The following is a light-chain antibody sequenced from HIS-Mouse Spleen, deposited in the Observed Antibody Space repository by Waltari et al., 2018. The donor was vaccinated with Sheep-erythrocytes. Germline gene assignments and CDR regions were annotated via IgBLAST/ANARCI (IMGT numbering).Light chain of an antibody. CDR2: AAS. V-gene: IGKV1-39*01. J-gene: IGKJ4*01. CDR3: QQSYSTPPT. CDR1: QSISSY. Sequence: DIQMTQSPSSLSASVVDRVTITFRASQSISSYLNWYQQKPGKAPKLLIYAASSLQSGVPSRFSGSGSGTDFTLTISSLQPEDFATYYCQQSYSTPPTFGGGTKVEIK.